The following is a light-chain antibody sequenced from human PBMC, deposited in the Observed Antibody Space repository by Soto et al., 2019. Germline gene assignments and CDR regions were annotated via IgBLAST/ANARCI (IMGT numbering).Light chain of an antibody. CDR3: QQYNNWPIT. V-gene: IGKV3-15*01. CDR2: GTS. Sequence: EIVLTQSPGTLSLSPGESATLSCRASQSVSSSYLSWYQQKPGQAPRLLIYGTSTRATGVPARFTGSGSGTEFTLTISSLQSEDFAVYYCQQYNNWPITFGPGTRLEIK. J-gene: IGKJ5*01. CDR1: QSVSSSY.